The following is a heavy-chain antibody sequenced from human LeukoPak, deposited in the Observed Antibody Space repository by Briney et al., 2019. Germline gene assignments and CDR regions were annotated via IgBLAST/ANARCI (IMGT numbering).Heavy chain of an antibody. CDR3: ARGTAAAAGPIDY. J-gene: IGHJ4*02. D-gene: IGHD6-13*01. Sequence: GGSLRLSCAASGFTFSSYAMSWVRQAPGKGLEWVSAISGSGGSTYYADSVKGRFTITRDNSKNTLYLQLNSQRTADTAVYYCARGTAAAAGPIDYWGQGTLVTVSS. V-gene: IGHV3-23*01. CDR1: GFTFSSYA. CDR2: ISGSGGST.